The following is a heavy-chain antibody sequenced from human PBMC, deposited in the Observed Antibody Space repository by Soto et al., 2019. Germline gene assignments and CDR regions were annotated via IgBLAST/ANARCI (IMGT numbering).Heavy chain of an antibody. V-gene: IGHV3-74*01. CDR2: MNSDGSTT. CDR1: GFTFSNYF. J-gene: IGHJ6*02. CDR3: TRGNYYGMDV. Sequence: EVQLVESGGNLVQPGGSLRLSCPASGFTFSNYFMHWVLQATGKGLVWVSRMNSDGSTTSYADSVKGRFTISRDNAKHTLYLQMNSLRDDDTAVYYCTRGNYYGMDVWGQGTTVTVSS.